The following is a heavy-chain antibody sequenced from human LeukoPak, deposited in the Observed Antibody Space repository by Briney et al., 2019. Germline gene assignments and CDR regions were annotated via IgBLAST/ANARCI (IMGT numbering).Heavy chain of an antibody. D-gene: IGHD6-6*01. CDR3: ARSIAALFFDY. V-gene: IGHV4-59*01. CDR1: GGSISSYY. J-gene: IGHJ4*02. CDR2: IYYSGST. Sequence: SSETLSLTCTVSGGSISSYYWSWIRQPPGKGLEWIGYIYYSGSTNYNPSLKGRVTISVDTSKNQFSLKLSSVTAADTAVYYCARSIAALFFDYWGQGTLVTVSS.